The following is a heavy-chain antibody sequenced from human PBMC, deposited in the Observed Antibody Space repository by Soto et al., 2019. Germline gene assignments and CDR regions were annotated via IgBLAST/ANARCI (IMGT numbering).Heavy chain of an antibody. CDR1: GYTFTGYY. CDR3: ARGYNSNYEDFYFDY. D-gene: IGHD4-4*01. J-gene: IGHJ4*02. CDR2: INPNSGGT. Sequence: ASVKVSCKASGYTFTGYYMHWVRQAPGQGLEWMGWINPNSGGTNYAQKFQGWVTMTRDTSISTAYMELSRLRSDDTAVYYCARGYNSNYEDFYFDYWGQGTLVTVSS. V-gene: IGHV1-2*04.